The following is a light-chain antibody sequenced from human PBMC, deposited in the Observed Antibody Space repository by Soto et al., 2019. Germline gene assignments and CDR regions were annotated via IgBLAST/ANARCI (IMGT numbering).Light chain of an antibody. Sequence: DIQMTQFPSTLSASVGDRVTITFRGSQSISKCLAWYQQKPGKAPKLLIYDSSSLQSGVPSRFSGSGSGTEFTLTITSLQPDDFATYSCQQYDSYSWTFGQGTKVDIK. CDR1: QSISKC. V-gene: IGKV1-5*01. CDR3: QQYDSYSWT. CDR2: DSS. J-gene: IGKJ1*01.